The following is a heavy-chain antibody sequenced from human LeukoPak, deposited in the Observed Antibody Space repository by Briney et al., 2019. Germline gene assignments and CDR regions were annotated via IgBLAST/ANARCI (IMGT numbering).Heavy chain of an antibody. D-gene: IGHD3-9*01. V-gene: IGHV3-30*02. CDR2: IRYDGSNK. Sequence: PGGSLRLSCAASGFTFSSYGMHWVRQAPGKGLEWVAFIRYDGSNKYYADSVKGRFTISRDNSKNTLYLQMNSLRAEDTAVYYCAKNDRDILTGFDYWGQGTLVTVSS. J-gene: IGHJ4*02. CDR3: AKNDRDILTGFDY. CDR1: GFTFSSYG.